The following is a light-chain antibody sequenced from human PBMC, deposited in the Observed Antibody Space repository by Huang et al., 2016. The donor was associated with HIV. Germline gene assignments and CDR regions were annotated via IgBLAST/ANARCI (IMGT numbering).Light chain of an antibody. CDR3: QHYDNWAPAT. J-gene: IGKJ1*01. Sequence: EIVMTQSPVTLSVSPGESATLSCRASQNVSTNLAWYQHKPGRAARLPISGASTRGTSVPARFSASGSGTEFTLTVVGLRSDDFAVYYCQHYDNWAPATFGQGTKLEFK. CDR1: QNVSTN. V-gene: IGKV3-15*01. CDR2: GAS.